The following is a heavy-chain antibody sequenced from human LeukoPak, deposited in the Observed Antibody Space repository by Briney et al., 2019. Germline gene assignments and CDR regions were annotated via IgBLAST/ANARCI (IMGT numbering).Heavy chain of an antibody. V-gene: IGHV3-7*01. Sequence: GGSLRLSCEVSGFTFGRYWMSWVRQAPGKGLEWVANINQDGSEKYYVDSVKGRFTMSRDNAKNLLYLQMNSLRAEDRAVYYCARGRSSVDYWGQGTLATVSS. CDR3: ARGRSSVDY. CDR2: INQDGSEK. CDR1: GFTFGRYW. D-gene: IGHD6-19*01. J-gene: IGHJ4*02.